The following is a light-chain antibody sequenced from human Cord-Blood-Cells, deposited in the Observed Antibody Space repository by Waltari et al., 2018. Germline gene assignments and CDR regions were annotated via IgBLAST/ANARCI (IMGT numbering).Light chain of an antibody. V-gene: IGLV2-23*01. CDR1: SRDVASYNL. Sequence: QSALTQPASVSGSPVQSTTISCNGTSRDVASYNLVPWYQQHPGKAPKLTIYEGSKRHSRVSNSFAGSKSGNTTSLTITGRQSEDEANYYCCSYAGSSTLVYGGENNQTVL. CDR3: CSYAGSSTLV. J-gene: IGLJ3*02. CDR2: EGS.